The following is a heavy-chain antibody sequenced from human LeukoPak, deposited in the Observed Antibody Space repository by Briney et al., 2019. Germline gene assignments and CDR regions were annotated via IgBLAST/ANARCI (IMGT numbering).Heavy chain of an antibody. D-gene: IGHD1-7*01. V-gene: IGHV3-48*01. Sequence: PGGSLRLSCAVSGFTFSSYSMNWVRQAPGKGLEWVSYISSSSSTIYYAGSVKGRFTISRDNAKNSLYLQMNSLRAEDTAVYYCATSRTFDYWGQGTLVTVSS. CDR1: GFTFSSYS. J-gene: IGHJ4*02. CDR3: ATSRTFDY. CDR2: ISSSSSTI.